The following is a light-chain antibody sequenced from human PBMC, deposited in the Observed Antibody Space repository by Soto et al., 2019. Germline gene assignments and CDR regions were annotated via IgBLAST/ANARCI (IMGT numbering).Light chain of an antibody. CDR3: QQLNGYHLA. CDR1: QAMSTY. Sequence: DIPLTQSPSFLSASVGDTVTITCRASQAMSTYLAWYQQKPGKVPKLLIRSASTLQSGVPPRFSGGGSGTEFTLTFSTLQPDDSGIYYCQQLNGYHLAFGGGTNGEIK. V-gene: IGKV1-9*01. J-gene: IGKJ4*01. CDR2: SAS.